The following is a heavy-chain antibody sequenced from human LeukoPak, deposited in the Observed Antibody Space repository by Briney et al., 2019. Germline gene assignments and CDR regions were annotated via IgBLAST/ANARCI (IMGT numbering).Heavy chain of an antibody. J-gene: IGHJ4*02. D-gene: IGHD1-26*01. CDR1: GFTFSGYA. CDR3: AKTRIPGATPFY. V-gene: IGHV3-23*01. CDR2: ISGSGGST. Sequence: QPGGSLRLSCAASGFTFSGYAMSWVRQAPGKGLEGVSAISGSGGSTYYADSVKGRFTISRDNSKNTLYLQMNSLRAEDTAVYYCAKTRIPGATPFYWGQGTLVTVSS.